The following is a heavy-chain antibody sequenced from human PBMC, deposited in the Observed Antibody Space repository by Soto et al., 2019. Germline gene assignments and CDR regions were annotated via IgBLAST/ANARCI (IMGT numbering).Heavy chain of an antibody. J-gene: IGHJ6*03. V-gene: IGHV1-3*01. D-gene: IGHD6-6*01. Sequence: ASVKVSCKASGYTFTSYAMHWVRQAPGQRLEWMGWINAGNGNTKYSQKFQGRVTITRDTSASTAYMELSSLRSEDTAVYYCARDGIAARPPQYYYYYYYMDVWGKGTTVTVSS. CDR3: ARDGIAARPPQYYYYYYYMDV. CDR1: GYTFTSYA. CDR2: INAGNGNT.